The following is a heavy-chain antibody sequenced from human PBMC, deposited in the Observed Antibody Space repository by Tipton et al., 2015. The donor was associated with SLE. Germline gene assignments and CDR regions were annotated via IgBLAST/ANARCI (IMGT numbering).Heavy chain of an antibody. CDR2: MYSAGNT. Sequence: GSLRLSCAASGFTVSSNYMSWVRQAPGKGLEWVSIMYSAGNTDYADSVKGRFTISRDNSKNTLYLQMNSLRAEDTAVYYCARDLYSSGWYGGLFDYWGQGTLVTVSS. V-gene: IGHV3-53*05. CDR1: GFTVSSNY. CDR3: ARDLYSSGWYGGLFDY. D-gene: IGHD6-19*01. J-gene: IGHJ4*02.